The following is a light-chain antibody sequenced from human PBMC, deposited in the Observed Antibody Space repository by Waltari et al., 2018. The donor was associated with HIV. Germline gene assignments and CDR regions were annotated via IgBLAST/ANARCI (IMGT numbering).Light chain of an antibody. J-gene: IGLJ3*02. Sequence: QSALTQPPSVSAAPRQRFTISCSGTRSNIGKNAVNWYRQFPGTTPTLLIYFDDLLSSGVSDRFSASKSDTSASLAISGLQSEDEADYYCAAWDDNLNAMLFGGGTRLTVL. V-gene: IGLV1-36*01. CDR2: FDD. CDR3: AAWDDNLNAML. CDR1: RSNIGKNA.